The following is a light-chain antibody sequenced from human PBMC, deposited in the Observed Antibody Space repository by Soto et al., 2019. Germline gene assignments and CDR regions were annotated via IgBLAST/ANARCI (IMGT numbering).Light chain of an antibody. CDR2: GAS. CDR3: QQYNNWPPRT. J-gene: IGKJ2*01. CDR1: QSVSSN. V-gene: IGKV3-15*01. Sequence: EIVMTQSPATLSVSPGERATLSCRVSQSVSSNLAWYQQKPGQAPRLLIYGASTRATGIPARFSGSGSGTEFTLTISSLQSEDFAVYYCQQYNNWPPRTFGQGTKLEIK.